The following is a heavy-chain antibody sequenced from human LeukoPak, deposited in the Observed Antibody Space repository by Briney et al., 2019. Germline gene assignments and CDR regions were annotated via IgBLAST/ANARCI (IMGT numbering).Heavy chain of an antibody. CDR1: GYTFTSYD. Sequence: GASVKVSCKASGYTFTSYDINWVRQATGQGLEWMGWMNPNSGNTGYAQKFQGRVTMTRSTSISTAYMELSSLRSEDTAVYYCATKTDITIFYYMDVWGKGTTVTVSS. CDR3: ATKTDITIFYYMDV. D-gene: IGHD3-3*01. V-gene: IGHV1-8*01. CDR2: MNPNSGNT. J-gene: IGHJ6*03.